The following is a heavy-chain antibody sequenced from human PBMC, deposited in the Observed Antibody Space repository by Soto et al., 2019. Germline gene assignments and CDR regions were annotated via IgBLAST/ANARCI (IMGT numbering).Heavy chain of an antibody. V-gene: IGHV3-7*01. D-gene: IGHD2-15*01. CDR3: ARVFVVVVAATRGFDY. CDR1: GFTFSSYW. J-gene: IGHJ4*02. CDR2: IKQDGSEK. Sequence: GGSLRLSCAASGFTFSSYWMSWFRQAPGKGLEWVANIKQDGSEKYYVDSVKGRFTISRDNAKNSLYLQMNSLRAEDTAVYYCARVFVVVVAATRGFDYWGQGTLVTVSS.